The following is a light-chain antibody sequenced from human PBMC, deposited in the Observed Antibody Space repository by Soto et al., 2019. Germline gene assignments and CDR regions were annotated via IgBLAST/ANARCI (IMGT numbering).Light chain of an antibody. CDR1: QSISNN. CDR2: SAF. J-gene: IGKJ1*01. Sequence: MTQSPSSLSASVGDIVTITCRGSQSISNNLAWYQQKPGQAPRLVIYSAFTRATGIPARFSGSGSGTEFTLTISSLKSEDFAVYYCQQYNKWPTWTFGQGTKVDIK. CDR3: QQYNKWPTWT. V-gene: IGKV3-15*01.